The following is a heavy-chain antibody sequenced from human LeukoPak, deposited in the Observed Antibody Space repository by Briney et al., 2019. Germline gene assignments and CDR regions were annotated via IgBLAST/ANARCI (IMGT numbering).Heavy chain of an antibody. CDR3: ARGCSSTSCDPYYYYAMDV. Sequence: SETLSLTCTVSGRSISSYYWNWIRQPPGKALEWIGYIYYSGSTNYNPSLKSRVTISVDTSKNQFSLKLSSVTAADAAVYYCARGCSSTSCDPYYYYAMDVWGQGTTVTVSS. CDR2: IYYSGST. D-gene: IGHD2-2*01. CDR1: GRSISSYY. V-gene: IGHV4-59*01. J-gene: IGHJ6*02.